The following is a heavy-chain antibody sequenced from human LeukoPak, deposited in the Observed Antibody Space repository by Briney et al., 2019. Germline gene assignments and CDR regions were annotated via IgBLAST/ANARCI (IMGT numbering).Heavy chain of an antibody. D-gene: IGHD6-13*01. J-gene: IGHJ4*02. Sequence: PGGSLRLSCAASGFIFNSHSMNWVRQAPGKGLEWVSSISSSSSYIYYADSVKGRFTISRDNAQNSLYLQMNSLRAEDTAVYYCARVSSWVHDYWGQGTLVTVSS. V-gene: IGHV3-21*01. CDR3: ARVSSWVHDY. CDR1: GFIFNSHS. CDR2: ISSSSSYI.